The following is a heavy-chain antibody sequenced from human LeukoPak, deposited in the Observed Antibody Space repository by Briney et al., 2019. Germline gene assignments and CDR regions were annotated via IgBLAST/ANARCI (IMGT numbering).Heavy chain of an antibody. J-gene: IGHJ4*02. Sequence: ASVKVSCKASGYTFTRYGISWVRQAPGQGPEWMGWISTYDGNAYYPQKLQGRVTMTRDTSTSTVYMGLRSLRSDDTAVYYCARDRSLSCIGGICPFDYWGQGTLVTVSS. D-gene: IGHD2-8*02. CDR1: GYTFTRYG. CDR3: ARDRSLSCIGGICPFDY. CDR2: ISTYDGNA. V-gene: IGHV1-18*01.